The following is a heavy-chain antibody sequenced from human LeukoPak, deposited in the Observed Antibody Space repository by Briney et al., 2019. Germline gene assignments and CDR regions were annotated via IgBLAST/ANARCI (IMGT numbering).Heavy chain of an antibody. Sequence: GGSLRLSCAASGFTFSRYWMSWVRQAPGKGLEWVSYISSSSTIYYADSVKGRFTISRDNSKNTLYLQMNSLRAEDTAVYYCARLIIVATVPNFDYWGQGTLVTVSS. D-gene: IGHD5-12*01. V-gene: IGHV3-48*01. CDR3: ARLIIVATVPNFDY. J-gene: IGHJ4*02. CDR2: ISSSSTI. CDR1: GFTFSRYW.